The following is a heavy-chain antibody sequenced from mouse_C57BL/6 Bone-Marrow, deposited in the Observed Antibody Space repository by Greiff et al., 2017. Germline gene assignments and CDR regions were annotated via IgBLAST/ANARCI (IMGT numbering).Heavy chain of an antibody. CDR1: GYTFTDYN. D-gene: IGHD1-1*01. V-gene: IGHV1-18*01. CDR3: ARLRPYYYGSPWFAY. J-gene: IGHJ3*01. Sequence: EVQVVESGPELVKPGASVKIPCKASGYTFTDYNMDWVKQSHGKSLEWIGDINPNNGGTIYNQKFKGKATLTVDKSSSTAYMELRSLTSEDTAVYYCARLRPYYYGSPWFAYWGQGTLVTVSA. CDR2: INPNNGGT.